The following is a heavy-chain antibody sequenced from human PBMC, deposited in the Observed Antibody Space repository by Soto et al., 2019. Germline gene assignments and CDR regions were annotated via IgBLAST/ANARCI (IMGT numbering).Heavy chain of an antibody. V-gene: IGHV4-39*01. CDR2: IYYSGST. J-gene: IGHJ3*02. CDR1: GGSISSSSYY. CDR3: ARQDDLYSGYDAGAFDI. Sequence: QLQLQESGPGLVKPSETLSLTCTVSGGSISSSSYYWGWIRQPPGKGLEWIGSIYYSGSTYYNPSLKSRVTISVDTSKNQFSLKLSSVTAADTAVYYCARQDDLYSGYDAGAFDIWGRGTMVTVSS. D-gene: IGHD5-12*01.